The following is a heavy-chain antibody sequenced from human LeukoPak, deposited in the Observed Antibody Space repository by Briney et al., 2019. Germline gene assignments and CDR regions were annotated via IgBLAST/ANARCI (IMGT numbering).Heavy chain of an antibody. CDR3: ARDRLSGGSYYYYGMDV. D-gene: IGHD7-27*01. V-gene: IGHV3-11*01. CDR1: GFSFSDYY. Sequence: PGGSLRLSCAASGFSFSDYYMNWIRQAPGKGLEWVSYISRSGSTISYADSVKGRFTISRDIAKNSLYLQMNNLRAEDTAMYYCARDRLSGGSYYYYGMDVWGQGTTVTVSS. CDR2: ISRSGSTI. J-gene: IGHJ6*02.